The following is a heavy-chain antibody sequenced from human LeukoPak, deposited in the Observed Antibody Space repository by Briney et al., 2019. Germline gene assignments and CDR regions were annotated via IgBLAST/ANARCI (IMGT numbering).Heavy chain of an antibody. D-gene: IGHD3-16*01. V-gene: IGHV3-30-3*01. CDR1: GFTFSSYA. CDR2: ISYDGSNK. J-gene: IGHJ4*02. CDR3: AREGERGVDY. Sequence: GGSLRLSCAASGFTFSSYAMHWVRQAPGKGLEWVAAISYDGSNKYYADSVKGRFTISRDNSKNTLYLQMNSLRAEDTAVYYCAREGERGVDYWGQGTLVTVSS.